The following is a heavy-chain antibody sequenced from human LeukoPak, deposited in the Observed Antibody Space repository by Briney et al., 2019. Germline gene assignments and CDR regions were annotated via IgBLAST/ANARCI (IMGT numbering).Heavy chain of an antibody. CDR3: AKNTHLIAAAGPFDY. Sequence: GGSLRLSCAASGFTFSSYGMSWVRQAPGKGLEWVSAISGSGGSTYYADSVKGRFTISRDNSKNTLYLQMNSLRAEDTAVYYCAKNTHLIAAAGPFDYWGQGTLVTVSS. J-gene: IGHJ4*02. V-gene: IGHV3-23*01. D-gene: IGHD6-13*01. CDR1: GFTFSSYG. CDR2: ISGSGGST.